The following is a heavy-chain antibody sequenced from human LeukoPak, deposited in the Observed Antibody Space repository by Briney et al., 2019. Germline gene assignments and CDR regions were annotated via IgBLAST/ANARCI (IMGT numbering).Heavy chain of an antibody. CDR1: GGSISSYY. J-gene: IGHJ2*01. CDR3: ARDRGRDYYDSSGYYWYFDL. V-gene: IGHV4-59*01. D-gene: IGHD3-22*01. CDR2: IYYSGST. Sequence: SETLSLTCTVSGGSISSYYWSWIRQPPGKGLEWIGYIYYSGSTNYNPSLKSRVTISVDTSKNQFSLKLSSVTAADTAVYYCARDRGRDYYDSSGYYWYFDLWGRGTLVTVSS.